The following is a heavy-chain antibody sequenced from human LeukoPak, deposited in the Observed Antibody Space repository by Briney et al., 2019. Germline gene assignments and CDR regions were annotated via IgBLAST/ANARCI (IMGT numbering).Heavy chain of an antibody. Sequence: PGRSLRLSCAASGFTFSTHGMYWVRQAPGKGLEWVAVIRYDGSNKYYADSVKGRFTISRDNSKNTLSLQMNSLRAEDTTVYYCARAACASGAVHYGLDVWGQGTTVTVSS. V-gene: IGHV3-33*01. CDR1: GFTFSTHG. CDR3: ARAACASGAVHYGLDV. J-gene: IGHJ6*02. CDR2: IRYDGSNK. D-gene: IGHD1-26*01.